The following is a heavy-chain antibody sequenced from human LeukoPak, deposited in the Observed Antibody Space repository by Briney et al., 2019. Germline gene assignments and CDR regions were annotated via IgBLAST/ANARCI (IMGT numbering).Heavy chain of an antibody. CDR1: GFTFSSYA. Sequence: GGSLRLSCAASGFTFSSYAMHWVRQAPGKGLEWVAVISYDGSNKYYADSVKGRFTISRDNSKNTLYLQMNSLRAEDTAVYYCARNPYCSSTSCYDTLYCYGMDVWGQGTTVTVSS. V-gene: IGHV3-30-3*01. CDR2: ISYDGSNK. D-gene: IGHD2-2*01. CDR3: ARNPYCSSTSCYDTLYCYGMDV. J-gene: IGHJ6*02.